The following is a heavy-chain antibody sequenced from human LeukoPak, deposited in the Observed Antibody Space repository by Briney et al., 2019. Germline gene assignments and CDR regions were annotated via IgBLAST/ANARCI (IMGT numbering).Heavy chain of an antibody. CDR3: ASGGANYYDSSGYHRWDENWFDP. V-gene: IGHV1-18*01. D-gene: IGHD3-22*01. CDR1: GYTFTSYG. CDR2: ISAYNGNT. J-gene: IGHJ5*02. Sequence: GASVKVSCKASGYTFTSYGISWVRQAPGQGLEWMGWISAYNGNTNYAQKLQGRVTMTTDTSTSTAYMELRSLRSEDTAVYYCASGGANYYDSSGYHRWDENWFDPWGQGTLVTVSS.